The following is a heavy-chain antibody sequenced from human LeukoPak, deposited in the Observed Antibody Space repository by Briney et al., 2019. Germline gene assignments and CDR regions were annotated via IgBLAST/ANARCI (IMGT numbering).Heavy chain of an antibody. CDR2: IYYSGST. CDR1: GGSISSYY. Sequence: SETLSLTCTVSGGSISSYYWSWIRQPPGKGLEWIGYIYYSGSTNYNPSLKSRVTISVDTSKNQFSLKLSSVTAADTAVYYCARDVPAAMVGAFDIWGQGTMVTASS. J-gene: IGHJ3*02. D-gene: IGHD2-2*01. CDR3: ARDVPAAMVGAFDI. V-gene: IGHV4-59*01.